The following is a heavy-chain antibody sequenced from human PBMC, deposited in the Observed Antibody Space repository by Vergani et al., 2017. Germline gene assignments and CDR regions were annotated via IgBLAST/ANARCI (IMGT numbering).Heavy chain of an antibody. D-gene: IGHD3-16*02. V-gene: IGHV1-2*02. CDR2: INPNSGGT. CDR1: GYTFTGYY. CDR3: ARDLFLDDYVWVSYPY. J-gene: IGHJ4*02. Sequence: QVQLVQSGAEVKKPGASVKVSCKASGYTFTGYYMHWVRQAPGQGLEWMGWINPNSGGTNYAQKLQGRVTMTTDTSTSTAYMELRSLRSDDTAVYYCARDLFLDDYVWVSYPYWGQGTLVTVSS.